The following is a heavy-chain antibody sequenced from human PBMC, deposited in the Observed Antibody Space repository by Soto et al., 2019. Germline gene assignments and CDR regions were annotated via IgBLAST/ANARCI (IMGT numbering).Heavy chain of an antibody. D-gene: IGHD6-6*01. Sequence: GGSLRLSCAASGFTFSSYAMSWVRQAPGKGLEWVSAISGSGGSTYYADSVKGRFTISRDNSKNTLYLQMNSLRAEDTAVYYCAKGVAARPFDYYYGMDVWGQGTTVTVSS. V-gene: IGHV3-23*01. CDR2: ISGSGGST. CDR3: AKGVAARPFDYYYGMDV. CDR1: GFTFSSYA. J-gene: IGHJ6*02.